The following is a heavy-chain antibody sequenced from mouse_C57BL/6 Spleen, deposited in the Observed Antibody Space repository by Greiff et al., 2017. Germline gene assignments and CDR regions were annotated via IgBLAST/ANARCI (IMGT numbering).Heavy chain of an antibody. J-gene: IGHJ2*01. V-gene: IGHV5-17*01. CDR2: ISSGSSTI. CDR3: ASYYGSAFDY. Sequence: EVKLQESGGGLVKPGGSLKLSCAASGFTFSDYGMHWVRQAPEKGLEWVAYISSGSSTIYYADTVKGRFTISRDNAKNTLFLQMTSLRSEDTAMYYCASYYGSAFDYWGQGTTLTVSS. CDR1: GFTFSDYG. D-gene: IGHD1-1*01.